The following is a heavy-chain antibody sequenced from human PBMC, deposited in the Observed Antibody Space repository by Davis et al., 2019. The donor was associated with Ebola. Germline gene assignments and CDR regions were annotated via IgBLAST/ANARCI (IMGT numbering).Heavy chain of an antibody. CDR1: GFTFSNYW. Sequence: GGSLRLSCAASGFTFSNYWMFWVRQSPEKGLEWVANKRQDGSEKNHVDSVKGRFTISRDNAKNSFYLQMNSLRVEDTAVYYCATTTRAAPFDYWGPGTLVTVSS. D-gene: IGHD6-25*01. CDR3: ATTTRAAPFDY. V-gene: IGHV3-7*03. J-gene: IGHJ4*02. CDR2: KRQDGSEK.